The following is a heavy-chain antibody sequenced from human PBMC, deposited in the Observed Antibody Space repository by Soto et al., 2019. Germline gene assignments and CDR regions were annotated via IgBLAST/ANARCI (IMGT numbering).Heavy chain of an antibody. J-gene: IGHJ1*01. D-gene: IGHD6-19*01. V-gene: IGHV3-23*01. CDR2: ISCCGGST. CDR1: GFNFKKFA. CDR3: AKADGEQWLIPHLDN. Sequence: PGGSLRLSCEASGFNFKKFAMGWVRQAPGEGLEWVSGISCCGGSTFYADSVKGRFSLARDDSKNTLSLQLNSLRVEGTAHYYCAKADGEQWLIPHLDNWGQGTQVTVYS.